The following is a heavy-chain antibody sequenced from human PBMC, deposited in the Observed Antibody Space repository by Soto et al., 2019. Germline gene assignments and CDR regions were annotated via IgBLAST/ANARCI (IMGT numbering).Heavy chain of an antibody. Sequence: GGSLRLSCAASGFTFSDYYMSWIRQAPGKGLEWVSYISSSSSYTNYADSVKGRFTISRDNAKNSLYLQMNSLRAEDTAVYYCARDREYQYYYYYGMDVWGQGTTVTVSS. CDR2: ISSSSSYT. V-gene: IGHV3-11*06. CDR1: GFTFSDYY. D-gene: IGHD2-2*01. CDR3: ARDREYQYYYYYGMDV. J-gene: IGHJ6*02.